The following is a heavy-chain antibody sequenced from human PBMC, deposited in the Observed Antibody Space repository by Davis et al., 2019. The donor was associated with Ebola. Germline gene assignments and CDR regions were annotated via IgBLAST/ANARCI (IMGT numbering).Heavy chain of an antibody. Sequence: GSLRLSCAASGSTFSDYYMSWIRQPPGKGLEWIGEIDNRGSTNYNPSLKSRVTISVETSKNQFSLKLTSVTVADTAVYYCARRGGGSYPYYFDYWGQGTLVTVSS. CDR2: IDNRGST. CDR3: ARRGGGSYPYYFDY. D-gene: IGHD1-26*01. J-gene: IGHJ4*02. V-gene: IGHV4-34*01. CDR1: GSTFSDYY.